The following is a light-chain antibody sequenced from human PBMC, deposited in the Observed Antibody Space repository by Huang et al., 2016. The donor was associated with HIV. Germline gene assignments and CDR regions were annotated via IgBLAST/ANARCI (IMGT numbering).Light chain of an antibody. CDR2: CAS. CDR1: QDIGTS. Sequence: HLTQSPPSLSASVGDSVFISCRASQDIGTSLAWYQQKTGRAPKLLISCASTLQTGVPSRFSGDSAGTFFTLFITDLQPEDFATYYCQQLHAYPITFGQGTRLDIK. V-gene: IGKV1-13*02. J-gene: IGKJ5*01. CDR3: QQLHAYPIT.